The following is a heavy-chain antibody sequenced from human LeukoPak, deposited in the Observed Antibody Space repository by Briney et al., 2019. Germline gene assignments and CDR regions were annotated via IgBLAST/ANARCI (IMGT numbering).Heavy chain of an antibody. V-gene: IGHV1-46*01. D-gene: IGHD6-19*01. CDR1: GYTFTNYY. CDR3: ARRDQYSSGWYFLWEYFQH. CDR2: INPSGGST. J-gene: IGHJ1*01. Sequence: ASVKVSCKASGYTFTNYYVHWVRQAPGQGPEWVGIINPSGGSTSYAQKFQGRVTMTRDTSTSTVYMELSSLRSEDTAVYYCARRDQYSSGWYFLWEYFQHWGQGTLVTVSS.